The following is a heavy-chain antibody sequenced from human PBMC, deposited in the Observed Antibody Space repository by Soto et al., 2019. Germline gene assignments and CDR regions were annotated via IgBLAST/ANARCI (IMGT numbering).Heavy chain of an antibody. J-gene: IGHJ2*01. Sequence: EVQLVESGGGLVKPGGSLRLSCAASGFTFSNAWMSWVRQAPGKGLEWVGRIKSKTAGGTTDYAAPVKGRFTISRDDSKNTLYLQMNSLKTEDTPVYYCTTGLLGYCSSTSCGYFDLWGRGTLVTVSS. CDR1: GFTFSNAW. D-gene: IGHD2-2*01. CDR2: IKSKTAGGTT. V-gene: IGHV3-15*01. CDR3: TTGLLGYCSSTSCGYFDL.